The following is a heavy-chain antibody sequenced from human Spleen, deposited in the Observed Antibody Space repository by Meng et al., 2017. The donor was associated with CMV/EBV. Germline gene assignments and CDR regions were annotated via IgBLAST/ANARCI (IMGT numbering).Heavy chain of an antibody. CDR2: INHSGST. CDR3: ARGRYNWNY. Sequence: LYLTCAVYGGSLSGYYWSWIRQPPGKGLEWIGEINHSGSTNYNPSLKSRVTISVDTSKNQFSLKLSSVTAADTAVYYCARGRYNWNYWGQGTLVTVSS. J-gene: IGHJ4*02. V-gene: IGHV4-34*01. CDR1: GGSLSGYY. D-gene: IGHD1-20*01.